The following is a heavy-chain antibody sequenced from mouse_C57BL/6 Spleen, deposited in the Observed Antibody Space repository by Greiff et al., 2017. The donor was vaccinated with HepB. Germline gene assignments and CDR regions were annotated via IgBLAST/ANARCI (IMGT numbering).Heavy chain of an antibody. J-gene: IGHJ2*01. Sequence: EVHLVESGGGLVKPGGSLKLSCAASGFTFSSYTMSWVRQTPEKRLEWVATISGGGGNTYYPDSVKGRFTISRDNAKNTLYLQMSILRSEDTALYYCARHDWDGSDFVYWGQGTTLTVSS. CDR1: GFTFSSYT. V-gene: IGHV5-9*01. CDR2: ISGGGGNT. CDR3: ARHDWDGSDFVY. D-gene: IGHD4-1*01.